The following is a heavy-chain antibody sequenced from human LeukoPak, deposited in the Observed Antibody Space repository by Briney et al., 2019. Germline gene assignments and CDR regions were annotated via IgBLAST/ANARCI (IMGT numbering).Heavy chain of an antibody. CDR3: ARRVNIVVVPAARLGYMDV. V-gene: IGHV4-34*01. CDR2: INHSGST. CDR1: GGSFSGYY. Sequence: SETLSLTCAVYGGSFSGYYWSWIRQPPGKGLEWIGEINHSGSTNYNPSLKSRVTISVDTSKSQFSLKLSSVTAADTAVYYRARRVNIVVVPAARLGYMDVWGKGTTVTVSS. D-gene: IGHD2-2*01. J-gene: IGHJ6*03.